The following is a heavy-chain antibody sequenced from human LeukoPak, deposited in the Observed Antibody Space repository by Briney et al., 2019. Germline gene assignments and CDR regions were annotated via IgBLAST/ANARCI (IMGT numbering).Heavy chain of an antibody. CDR1: GGSFSGYY. Sequence: SETLSLTCAVYGGSFSGYYWCWIRQPPGKGLEWIGEINHSGSTNYNPSLKSRVTISVDTSKNQLSLKLSSVTAADTAVYYCAKVGYCRGGSCYSLLDYCGQGTLVTVSS. V-gene: IGHV4-34*01. D-gene: IGHD2-15*01. CDR2: INHSGST. J-gene: IGHJ4*02. CDR3: AKVGYCRGGSCYSLLDY.